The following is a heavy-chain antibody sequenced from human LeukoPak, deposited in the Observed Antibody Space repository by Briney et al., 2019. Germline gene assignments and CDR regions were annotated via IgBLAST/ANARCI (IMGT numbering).Heavy chain of an antibody. CDR1: GYTFTGYY. J-gene: IGHJ4*02. CDR3: AYEGRYRSDYFDY. Sequence: ASVKVSCKASGYTFTGYYMHWVRQAPGQGLEWMGWINPNSGGTNYAQKFQGRVTMTRDTSISTAYMELRRLRSDDTAVCYCAYEGRYRSDYFDYWGQGTLVTASS. D-gene: IGHD1-26*01. CDR2: INPNSGGT. V-gene: IGHV1-2*02.